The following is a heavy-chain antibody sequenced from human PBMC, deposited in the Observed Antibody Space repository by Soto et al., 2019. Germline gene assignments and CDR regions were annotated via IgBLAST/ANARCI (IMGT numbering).Heavy chain of an antibody. Sequence: QVQLVQSGAEVKKRGSSVKVSCKASGGTFSSYAISWVRQAPGQGLEWMGGIIPIFGTANYAQKFQGRVTITADKSTSTAYMELSSLRSEDTAVYYCARRGYCSSTSCYRAYYYGMDVWGQGTTVTVSS. J-gene: IGHJ6*02. D-gene: IGHD2-2*02. CDR2: IIPIFGTA. CDR1: GGTFSSYA. V-gene: IGHV1-69*06. CDR3: ARRGYCSSTSCYRAYYYGMDV.